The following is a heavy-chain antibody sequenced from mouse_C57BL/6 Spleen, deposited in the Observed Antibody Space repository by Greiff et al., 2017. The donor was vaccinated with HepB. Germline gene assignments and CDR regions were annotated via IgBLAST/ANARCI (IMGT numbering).Heavy chain of an antibody. CDR2: TNPTNGRT. D-gene: IGHD1-1*01. CDR1: GYTFTSYW. Sequence: QVQLQQPGAELVKAGASVKMSCKASGYTFTSYWMHWVKQRLGQGLEWFAETNPTNGRTYYNEKFKSKATLTVDKYSSTAYMLLSGPTFEDSAVYYCARIKKIVATYSDYWGQGTTLTVSS. J-gene: IGHJ2*01. V-gene: IGHV1S81*02. CDR3: ARIKKIVATYSDY.